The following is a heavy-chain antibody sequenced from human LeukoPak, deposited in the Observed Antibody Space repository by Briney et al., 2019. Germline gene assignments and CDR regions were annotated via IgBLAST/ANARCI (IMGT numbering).Heavy chain of an antibody. D-gene: IGHD3-10*01. Sequence: PSETLSLTCTVSGGSISSYYWSWIRQPAGKGLEWIGRIYTSGSTNYNPSLKSRVTMSVDTSKNQFSLKLSSVTAADTAVYYCARARTKGSGSANWFDPWGQGTLVTVSS. J-gene: IGHJ5*02. CDR2: IYTSGST. CDR1: GGSISSYY. V-gene: IGHV4-4*07. CDR3: ARARTKGSGSANWFDP.